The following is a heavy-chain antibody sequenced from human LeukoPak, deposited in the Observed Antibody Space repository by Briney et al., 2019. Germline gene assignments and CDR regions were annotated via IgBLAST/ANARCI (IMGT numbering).Heavy chain of an antibody. J-gene: IGHJ4*02. D-gene: IGHD3-22*01. Sequence: GGSLRLSCTASGLIFSTYAMSWVRQAPGEGLEWVSAISGSGGSTYYADSVKGRFTISRDNSKNTLYLQMNSLRAEDTAVYYCAEPEGGYYDIRPDWGQGTLVTVSS. CDR3: AEPEGGYYDIRPD. CDR2: ISGSGGST. V-gene: IGHV3-23*01. CDR1: GLIFSTYA.